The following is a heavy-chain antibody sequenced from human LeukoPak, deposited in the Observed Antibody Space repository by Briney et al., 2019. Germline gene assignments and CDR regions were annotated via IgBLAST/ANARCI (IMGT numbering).Heavy chain of an antibody. Sequence: PGGSLRLSCAASGFTFSSYGMHWVRQAPGKGLEWVAVIWYDGSNKYYADSVKGRFTISRDNSKNTLYLQMNSLRAEDTAVYYCARDSPPRGGVWSSGYEDYYYYGMDVWGQGTTVTVSS. J-gene: IGHJ6*02. CDR1: GFTFSSYG. CDR2: IWYDGSNK. CDR3: ARDSPPRGGVWSSGYEDYYYYGMDV. D-gene: IGHD6-13*01. V-gene: IGHV3-33*01.